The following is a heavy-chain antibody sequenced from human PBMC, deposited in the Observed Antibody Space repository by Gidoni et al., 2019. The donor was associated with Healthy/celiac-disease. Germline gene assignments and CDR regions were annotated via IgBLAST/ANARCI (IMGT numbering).Heavy chain of an antibody. Sequence: EVQLVQSGAEVKKPGESLRISCKGSGYSFTSDWFSWVRQMPGKGLDWMGRIDPSDSYTNYSPSFQGHVTISADKSISTAYLQWSSLKASDTAMYYCARQLAAAGLRDDYWGQGTLVTVSS. CDR3: ARQLAAAGLRDDY. CDR1: GYSFTSDW. V-gene: IGHV5-10-1*03. D-gene: IGHD6-13*01. CDR2: IDPSDSYT. J-gene: IGHJ4*02.